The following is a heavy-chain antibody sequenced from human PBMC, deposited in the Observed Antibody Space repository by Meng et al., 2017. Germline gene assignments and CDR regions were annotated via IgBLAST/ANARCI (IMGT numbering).Heavy chain of an antibody. V-gene: IGHV2-5*01. CDR2: IYWNDDK. Sequence: QVHFEGPRHALVKATRSPTVTCTLSWFSLSASGGGFGWIRQPPGTALGLLALIYWNDDKRYSPSLKSRLTITKDTSKNQVVLTMTNMDPVDTATSYCAHIPYSSSWYEYFQHWGQGTLVTVSS. CDR1: WFSLSASGGG. D-gene: IGHD6-13*01. CDR3: AHIPYSSSWYEYFQH. J-gene: IGHJ1*01.